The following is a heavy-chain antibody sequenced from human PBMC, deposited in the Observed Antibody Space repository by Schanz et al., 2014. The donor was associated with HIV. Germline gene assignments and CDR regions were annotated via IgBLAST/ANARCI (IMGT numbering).Heavy chain of an antibody. CDR2: IIPLFGTS. J-gene: IGHJ6*02. CDR1: GGTFSSDA. CDR3: ARDIKYDDPFQYGMDV. Sequence: QVQLVQSGAEVKKPGSSVKVSCKASGGTFSSDAFIWVRQAPGQGLEWMGGIIPLFGTSNYAQKFQGRATITADESTGTVYMDLGSLTSEDTAVYFCARDIKYDDPFQYGMDVWGQGTTVSVSS. D-gene: IGHD1-1*01. V-gene: IGHV1-69*01.